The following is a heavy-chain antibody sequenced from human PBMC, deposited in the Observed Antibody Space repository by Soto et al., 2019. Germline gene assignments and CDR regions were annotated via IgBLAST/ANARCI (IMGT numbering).Heavy chain of an antibody. J-gene: IGHJ4*02. V-gene: IGHV4-30-2*01. Sequence: QLQLQESGSGLVKPSQTLSLTCAXSXXXXSXXXXXXXXXXXXXVKGLEWIGYIYHSGSTYYNPSLKXXVTIXVXXSKXQXSXXXXXXXXXDTAVYYCARXXVVAAQHWGQGTLVTVSS. D-gene: IGHD2-15*01. CDR3: ARXXVVAAQH. CDR2: IYHSGST. CDR1: XXXXSXXXXX.